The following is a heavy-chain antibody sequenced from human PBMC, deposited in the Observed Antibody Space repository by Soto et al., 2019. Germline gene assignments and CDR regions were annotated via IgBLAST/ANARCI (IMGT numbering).Heavy chain of an antibody. CDR3: AHEGGRDAGMYV. J-gene: IGHJ6*02. CDR2: IYWDGDE. D-gene: IGHD2-15*01. Sequence: QITLKASGPTLVKPTQTLTLTCTFSGFSVSTSGVGVAWIRQPPGKALEWLALIYWDGDERYSPFLQSRVTITKDTSKVPVVVTMTNMGPVDTATCYGAHEGGRDAGMYVWGQGTTVTVSS. CDR1: GFSVSTSGVG. V-gene: IGHV2-5*02.